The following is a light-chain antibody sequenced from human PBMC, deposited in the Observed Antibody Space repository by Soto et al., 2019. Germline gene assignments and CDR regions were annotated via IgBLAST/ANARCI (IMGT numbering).Light chain of an antibody. CDR3: QQYNSYSPWT. J-gene: IGKJ1*01. CDR2: NAS. V-gene: IGKV1-5*03. Sequence: DIQMTQSPSTLSASVGDRVTITCLASQSISSWLAWYQQKPGKAHKLLIYNASSLESGVPSRFIGSRSGTEFTLTISSLQPDYFATYYCQQYNSYSPWTFGQGTTVEIK. CDR1: QSISSW.